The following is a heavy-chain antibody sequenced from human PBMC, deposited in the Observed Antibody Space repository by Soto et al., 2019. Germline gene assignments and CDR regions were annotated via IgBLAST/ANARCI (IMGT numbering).Heavy chain of an antibody. CDR1: GFTFTSSA. CDR3: ASAKFDCSSTSCYNEEDYYYYGMDV. V-gene: IGHV1-58*02. Sequence: SVKVSCKASGFTFTSSAIQWVRQARGQRLEWIGWIVVGSGNTNYAQKFQGRVTITADESTSTAYMELSSLRSEDTAVYYCASAKFDCSSTSCYNEEDYYYYGMDVWGQGTTVTVSS. D-gene: IGHD2-2*02. CDR2: IVVGSGNT. J-gene: IGHJ6*02.